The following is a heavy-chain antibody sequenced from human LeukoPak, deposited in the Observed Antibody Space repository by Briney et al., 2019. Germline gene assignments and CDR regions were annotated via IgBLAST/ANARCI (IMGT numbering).Heavy chain of an antibody. CDR1: GFTFISYS. CDR2: ISSTSSYI. CDR3: ARDTVNSGWYGELDY. D-gene: IGHD6-19*01. V-gene: IGHV3-21*04. Sequence: GGSLRLSCAASGFTFISYSMNWVRQAPGKGLEWVPSISSTSSYIYYADSVKGRFTISRDNAKNSLYLQMNSLRAEDTAVYYCARDTVNSGWYGELDYWGQGTLVTVSS. J-gene: IGHJ4*02.